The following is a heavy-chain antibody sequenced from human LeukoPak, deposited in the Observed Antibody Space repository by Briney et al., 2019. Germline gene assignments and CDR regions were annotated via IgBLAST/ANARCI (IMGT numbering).Heavy chain of an antibody. CDR3: AREMERGYSYGSFDY. Sequence: GGSLRLSCAASGFTFSSYWMSWVRQAPGKGLEWVANIKQDGSEKYYVDSVKGRFTISRDNAKNSLYLQMNSLRAEDTAVYYCAREMERGYSYGSFDYWGQGTLVTVSS. J-gene: IGHJ4*02. CDR2: IKQDGSEK. CDR1: GFTFSSYW. D-gene: IGHD5-18*01. V-gene: IGHV3-7*01.